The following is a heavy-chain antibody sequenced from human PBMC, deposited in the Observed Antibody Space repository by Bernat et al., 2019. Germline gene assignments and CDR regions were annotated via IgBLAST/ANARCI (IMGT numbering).Heavy chain of an antibody. CDR2: IWYDGSNK. CDR3: ARLGSGWSHDS. J-gene: IGHJ4*02. CDR1: GFTFSSYG. V-gene: IGHV3-33*01. D-gene: IGHD6-19*01. Sequence: QVQLVESGGGVVQPGRSLRLSCAASGFTFSSYGMHWVRQAPGKGLEWVAVIWYDGSNKYYAESVKGRFTISRDNSKNTLHLQMDSLRAEDTAVYYCARLGSGWSHDSWGQGTLVTVSS.